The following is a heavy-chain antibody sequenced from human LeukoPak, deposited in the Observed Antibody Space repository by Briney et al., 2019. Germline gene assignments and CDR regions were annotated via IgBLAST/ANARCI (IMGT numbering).Heavy chain of an antibody. J-gene: IGHJ4*02. CDR1: GDSVSSSSYF. Sequence: SETLSLTCAVSGDSVSSSSYFWGRIRQPPGKGLEWIGSLYSSGSTYSNPSLKSRFTISLDNSKNQFVLKLTSVTAADTAVYYCAGGSRGYQEAFDYWGQGTLVPVSS. CDR2: LYSSGST. CDR3: AGGSRGYQEAFDY. D-gene: IGHD3-22*01. V-gene: IGHV4-39*06.